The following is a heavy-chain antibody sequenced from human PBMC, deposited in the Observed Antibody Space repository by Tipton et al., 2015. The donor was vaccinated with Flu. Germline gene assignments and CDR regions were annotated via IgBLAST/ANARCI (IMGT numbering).Heavy chain of an antibody. D-gene: IGHD5-24*01. CDR2: IRHDGSKK. CDR3: AKTETDDFDY. Sequence: SLRLSCATSGFAFENYAMHWVRQAPGKGLEWVACIRHDGSKKFYVDSVKGRFTISRDSSKKTLLLRMNSLRPEDTAVYYCAKTETDDFDYWGQGTLVTVSS. CDR1: GFAFENYA. J-gene: IGHJ4*02. V-gene: IGHV3-30*02.